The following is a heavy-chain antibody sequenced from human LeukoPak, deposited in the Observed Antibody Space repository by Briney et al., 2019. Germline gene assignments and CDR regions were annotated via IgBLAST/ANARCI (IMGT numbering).Heavy chain of an antibody. V-gene: IGHV4-30-2*01. J-gene: IGHJ3*02. CDR3: ARGPYCSGGSCYSGHAFDM. CDR1: GGSISSGGYS. D-gene: IGHD2-15*01. CDR2: IYQSGNT. Sequence: SQTLSLTCAVSGGSISSGGYSWNWIRQPPGKGLECIGYIYQSGNTYYNPSLRSRVTMSVDLSKNQFSLKLTSVTAADTAVYFCARGPYCSGGSCYSGHAFDMWGQGTMVTVSS.